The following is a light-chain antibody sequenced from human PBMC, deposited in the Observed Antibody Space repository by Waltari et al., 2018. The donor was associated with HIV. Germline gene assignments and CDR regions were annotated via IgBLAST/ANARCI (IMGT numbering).Light chain of an antibody. CDR2: GAS. CDR1: QSVRSN. CDR3: QQYGNWYT. J-gene: IGKJ2*01. Sequence: EIVMTQSPVTLSVSPGERATLSCRASQSVRSNLAWYQHQPGQAPRLLIYGASTRATGIPARFSGSGSGTEFTLTISSLQSEDFAVYYCQQYGNWYTFGQGTKLEIK. V-gene: IGKV3-15*01.